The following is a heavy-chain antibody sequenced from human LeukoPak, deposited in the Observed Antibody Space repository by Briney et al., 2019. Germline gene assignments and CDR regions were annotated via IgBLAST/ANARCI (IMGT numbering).Heavy chain of an antibody. CDR2: ISPYIANT. V-gene: IGHV1-18*01. CDR3: ARDHMASEVAAAGN. J-gene: IGHJ4*02. CDR1: GYTFTSYA. Sequence: ASVKVSCKASGYTFTSYAISWVRQAPGQGLEWMGWISPYIANTNSAQKLQGRVTMTTDTSTSTAYMELRSLRSDDTAVYYCARDHMASEVAAAGNWGQGTLVTVSS. D-gene: IGHD6-13*01.